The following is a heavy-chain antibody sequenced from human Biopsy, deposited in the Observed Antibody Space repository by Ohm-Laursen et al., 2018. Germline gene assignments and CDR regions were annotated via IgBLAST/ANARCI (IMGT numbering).Heavy chain of an antibody. Sequence: SHTLSLTCIVYGATFSDYYWSWIRQPPGKGLEWIGQINQSGETKYNPSLQSRVTISAEVSKNQFSLKLSSLTAADTAIYYCGNEVFGRDYWGQGARVTVSS. J-gene: IGHJ4*02. CDR1: GATFSDYY. D-gene: IGHD3-10*02. CDR2: INQSGET. CDR3: GNEVFGRDY. V-gene: IGHV4-34*08.